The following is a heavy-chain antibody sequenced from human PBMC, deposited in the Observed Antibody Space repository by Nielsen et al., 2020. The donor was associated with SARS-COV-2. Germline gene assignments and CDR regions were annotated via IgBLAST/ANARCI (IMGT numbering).Heavy chain of an antibody. D-gene: IGHD1-26*01. CDR1: GFTFDDYA. Sequence: SLKISCAASGFTFDDYAMHWVQQAQGKGLEWVSGISWNSGSIGYADSVKGRFTISRDNAKNSLNLQMNSMRAEDTALYYCAKGDSGSYYESFDYWGQGTLVTVSS. J-gene: IGHJ4*02. CDR2: ISWNSGSI. V-gene: IGHV3-9*01. CDR3: AKGDSGSYYESFDY.